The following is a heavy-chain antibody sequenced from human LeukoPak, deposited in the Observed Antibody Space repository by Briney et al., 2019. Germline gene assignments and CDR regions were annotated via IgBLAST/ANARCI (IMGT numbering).Heavy chain of an antibody. CDR3: ARGFWGYSDGYVEAFDI. V-gene: IGHV1-2*02. CDR2: INLNSGGT. CDR1: GYTFTGYY. Sequence: EASVKVSCKASGYTFTGYYMHWVRQAPGQGLEWMGWINLNSGGTNYAQKFQGRVTMTRDTSISTAYMELSRLRSDDTAVYYCARGFWGYSDGYVEAFDIWGQGTMVTVSS. D-gene: IGHD5-18*01. J-gene: IGHJ3*02.